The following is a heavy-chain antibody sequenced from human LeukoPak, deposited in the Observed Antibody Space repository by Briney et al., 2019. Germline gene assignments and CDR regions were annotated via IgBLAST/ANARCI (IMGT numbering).Heavy chain of an antibody. Sequence: SETLSLTCTVSGGSISSSSYYWGWIRQPPGKGLEWIGSIYYSGSTYYNPSLKSRVTISVDTSKNQFSLKLTSVTAADTAVYYCARHSGYDSPFDYWGQGTLVTVSS. CDR2: IYYSGST. J-gene: IGHJ4*02. V-gene: IGHV4-39*07. CDR1: GGSISSSSYY. D-gene: IGHD5-12*01. CDR3: ARHSGYDSPFDY.